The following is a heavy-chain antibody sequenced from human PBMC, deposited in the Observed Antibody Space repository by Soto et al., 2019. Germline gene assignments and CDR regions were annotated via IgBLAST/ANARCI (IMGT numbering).Heavy chain of an antibody. J-gene: IGHJ4*02. CDR3: ARDSYYYDSRGYYEPDY. CDR1: GYTFTSYG. D-gene: IGHD3-22*01. CDR2: ISTYNGNT. V-gene: IGHV1-18*01. Sequence: ASVKVSCKASGYTFTSYGISWVRQAPGQGLEWMGWISTYNGNTNYAQKLQGRVTMTTDTSTSTAYMELRSLRSDDTAVYYCARDSYYYDSRGYYEPDYWGQGTLVTVS.